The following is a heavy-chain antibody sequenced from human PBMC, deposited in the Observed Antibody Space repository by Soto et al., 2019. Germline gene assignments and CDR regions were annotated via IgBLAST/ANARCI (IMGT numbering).Heavy chain of an antibody. D-gene: IGHD6-13*01. CDR2: TRNKANSYTT. CDR1: GFTFSDHY. J-gene: IGHJ5*02. CDR3: ARVRIAAAGTVFDP. V-gene: IGHV3-72*01. Sequence: GGSLRLSCAASGFTFSDHYMDWVRQAPGKGLEWVGRTRNKANSYTTEYAASVKGRFTISRDDSKNSLYLQMNSLKTEDTAVYYCARVRIAAAGTVFDPWGQGTLVTVSS.